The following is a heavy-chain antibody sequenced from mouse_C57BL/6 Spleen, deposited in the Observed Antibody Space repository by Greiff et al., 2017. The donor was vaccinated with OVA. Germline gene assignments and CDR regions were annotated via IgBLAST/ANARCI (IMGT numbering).Heavy chain of an antibody. CDR3: ARSIYYYGTVYYAMDY. D-gene: IGHD1-1*01. CDR1: GYTFTDYN. CDR2: INPNNGGT. V-gene: IGHV1-18*01. J-gene: IGHJ4*01. Sequence: EVQLQQSGPELVKPGASVKIPCKASGYTFTDYNMDWVKQSHGKSLEWIGDINPNNGGTIYNQKFKGKATLTVDKSSSTAYMELRSLTSEDTAVYYCARSIYYYGTVYYAMDYWGQGTSVTVSS.